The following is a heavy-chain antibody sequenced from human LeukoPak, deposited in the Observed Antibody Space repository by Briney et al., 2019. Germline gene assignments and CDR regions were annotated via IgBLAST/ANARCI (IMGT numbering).Heavy chain of an antibody. V-gene: IGHV1-8*01. D-gene: IGHD4-23*01. CDR1: GYTFTSYD. CDR2: MSPNSDNT. J-gene: IGHJ5*02. Sequence: ASVKVSCKASGYTFTSYDINWVRQATGQGLEWMGWMSPNSDNTGYAQKFQGRVTFTRDTSISTAYMELRSLTSEDTAVYYCARNYGGSSGWFDPWGQGTLVTVSS. CDR3: ARNYGGSSGWFDP.